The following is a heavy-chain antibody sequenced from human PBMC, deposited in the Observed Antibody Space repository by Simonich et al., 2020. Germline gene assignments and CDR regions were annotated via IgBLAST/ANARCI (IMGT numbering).Heavy chain of an antibody. D-gene: IGHD1-26*01. CDR1: GGSFSGYY. CDR3: ARGLIGGSYYY. V-gene: IGHV4-34*01. CDR2: INHRRST. J-gene: IGHJ4*02. Sequence: QVQLQQWGAGLLKPSETLSLTCAVYGGSFSGYYWSWIRQPPGKGLEWIGEINHRRSTNYNPSLKSRVTISVDTSKNQFSLKLSSVTAADTAVYYCARGLIGGSYYYWGQGTLVTVSS.